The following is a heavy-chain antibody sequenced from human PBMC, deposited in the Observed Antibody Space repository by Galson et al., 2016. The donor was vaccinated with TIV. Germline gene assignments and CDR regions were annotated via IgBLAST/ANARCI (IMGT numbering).Heavy chain of an antibody. CDR2: TYYTSKWNT. CDR3: SRGNWNYGMGGAMDV. CDR1: GDSVSGNTAA. D-gene: IGHD1-7*01. Sequence: CAISGDSVSGNTAAWNWVRQSPSRGLEWLGRTYYTSKWNTDYAVSVKGRIIIRPDPSMHQVSLQLSSVIPDDTAVYYCSRGNWNYGMGGAMDVWGRGTTVTVSS. V-gene: IGHV6-1*01. J-gene: IGHJ6*02.